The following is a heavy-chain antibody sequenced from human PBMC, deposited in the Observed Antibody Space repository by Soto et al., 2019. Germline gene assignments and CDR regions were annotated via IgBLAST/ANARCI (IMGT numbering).Heavy chain of an antibody. J-gene: IGHJ5*02. D-gene: IGHD5-12*01. Sequence: GASVKVSCKASGYTFTSYDINGVRQATGQGLEWMGWMNPNSGNTGYAQKFQGRVTMTRNTSISTAYMELSSLRSEDTDVYYCARGLRVALLSGWFDPWGQGTLVTVSS. CDR1: GYTFTSYD. CDR2: MNPNSGNT. V-gene: IGHV1-8*01. CDR3: ARGLRVALLSGWFDP.